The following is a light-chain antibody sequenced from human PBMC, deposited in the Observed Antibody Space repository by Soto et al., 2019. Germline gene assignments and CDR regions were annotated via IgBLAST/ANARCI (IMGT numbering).Light chain of an antibody. J-gene: IGKJ2*01. Sequence: AIQLTQSPSSLSASVGDRVTITCRASQGISSALAWYQQKPGKAPKLLIYDASSWESGVPSRFSGSGSGTDFALTISSLQPEDFATYYCQQFNSYLYTFGQGTKLEIK. CDR3: QQFNSYLYT. V-gene: IGKV1-13*02. CDR2: DAS. CDR1: QGISSA.